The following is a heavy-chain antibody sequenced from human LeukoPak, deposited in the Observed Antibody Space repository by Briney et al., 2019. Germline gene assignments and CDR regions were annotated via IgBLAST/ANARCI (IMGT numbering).Heavy chain of an antibody. D-gene: IGHD2-2*01. CDR3: ARGHCSSTSCYSSHYYYMDV. CDR2: MNSNSGNT. J-gene: IGHJ6*03. Sequence: ASVKVSCKASGYTFTSYDINWVRQATGQGLEWMGWMNSNSGNTGYAQKFQGRVTITRNTSISTAYMELSSLRSEDTAVYYCARGHCSSTSCYSSHYYYMDVWGKGTTVTVSS. V-gene: IGHV1-8*03. CDR1: GYTFTSYD.